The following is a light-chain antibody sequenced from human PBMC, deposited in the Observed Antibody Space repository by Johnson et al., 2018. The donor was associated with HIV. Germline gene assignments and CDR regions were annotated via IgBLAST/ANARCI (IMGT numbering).Light chain of an antibody. Sequence: TQPPSVSAAPGQKVTISCSGSSSNIGNNYVSWYQQFPGTAPNLLIYDNNKRPSGIPDRFSGSKSGTSATLGITGLQTGDEADYFCGTWDSSLSAGGYVFGTGTKVTVL. V-gene: IGLV1-51*01. CDR1: SSNIGNNY. J-gene: IGLJ1*01. CDR2: DNN. CDR3: GTWDSSLSAGGYV.